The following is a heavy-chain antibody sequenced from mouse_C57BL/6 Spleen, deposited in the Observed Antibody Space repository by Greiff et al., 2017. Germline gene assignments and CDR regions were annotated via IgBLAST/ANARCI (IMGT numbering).Heavy chain of an antibody. CDR2: IDPSDSDT. V-gene: IGHV1-69*01. Sequence: QVQLQQPGAELVMPGASVKLSCKASGYTFTSYWMHWVKQRPGQGLEWIGEIDPSDSDTNYNQKFKGKSTLTVDKSSSTAYIHLSSLSSEDSAVXYCARSGGNYPYFDYWGQGTTLTVSS. CDR1: GYTFTSYW. J-gene: IGHJ2*01. D-gene: IGHD2-1*01. CDR3: ARSGGNYPYFDY.